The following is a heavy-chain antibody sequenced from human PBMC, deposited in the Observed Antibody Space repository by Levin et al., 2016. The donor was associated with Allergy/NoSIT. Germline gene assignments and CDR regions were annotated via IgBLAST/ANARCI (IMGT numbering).Heavy chain of an antibody. CDR3: ARVSRGYNHIDY. J-gene: IGHJ4*02. Sequence: SETLSLTCTVSGGSVSSGSYYWSWIRQPPGKGLEWIGYIYYSGNTNYNPSLKSRVTISVDTSKNQFSLKLTSVTAADTAVYYCARVSRGYNHIDYWGQGTLVTVSS. D-gene: IGHD5-24*01. V-gene: IGHV4-61*01. CDR2: IYYSGNT. CDR1: GGSVSSGSYY.